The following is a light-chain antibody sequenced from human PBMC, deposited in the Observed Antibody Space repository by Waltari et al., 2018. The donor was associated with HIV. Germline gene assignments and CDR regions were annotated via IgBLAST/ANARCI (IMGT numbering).Light chain of an antibody. CDR1: EYISMY. CDR2: SGS. CDR3: QQTYGIPLT. J-gene: IGKJ4*01. V-gene: IGKV1-39*01. Sequence: DIQLTQSPSSLSASVGDKVTITCRSTEYISMYLSWYQQKPGKAPKLLVFSGSTLHFGVPSRFSGGGSGTEFTLTINGLQPEDFATYFCQQTYGIPLTFGGGTKVAI.